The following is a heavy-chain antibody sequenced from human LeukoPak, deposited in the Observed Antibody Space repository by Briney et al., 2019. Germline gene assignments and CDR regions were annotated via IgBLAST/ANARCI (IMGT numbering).Heavy chain of an antibody. CDR1: GFTFSSAW. CDR3: VRDRVGPDY. CDR2: ITDDATT. D-gene: IGHD1-26*01. J-gene: IGHJ4*02. V-gene: IGHV3-74*03. Sequence: GESLKISCAASGFTFSSAWMHWVRQAPGTGLVWVSRITDDATTTYADSVRGRFTISRDNAKNILYLQMNSLRVEDTAVYYCVRDRVGPDYWGQGTLVTVSS.